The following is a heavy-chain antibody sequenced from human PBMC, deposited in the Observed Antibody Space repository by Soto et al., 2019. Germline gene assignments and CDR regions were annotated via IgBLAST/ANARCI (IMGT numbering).Heavy chain of an antibody. D-gene: IGHD6-6*01. V-gene: IGHV3-23*01. Sequence: EVQLLESGGGLVQPGGSLRLSCAASGFTFSSYAMSWVRQAPGKGLEWVQAISGSGGSTYYADSGKGRFTISKDNSKNTLYLQMNSLRAEDTAVYYCAKGSPPTIAARPRKTQYFDYWGQGTLVTVSS. CDR1: GFTFSSYA. CDR2: ISGSGGST. J-gene: IGHJ4*02. CDR3: AKGSPPTIAARPRKTQYFDY.